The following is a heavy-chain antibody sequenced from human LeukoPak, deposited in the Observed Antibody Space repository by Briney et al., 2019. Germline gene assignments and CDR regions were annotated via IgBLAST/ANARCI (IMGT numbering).Heavy chain of an antibody. J-gene: IGHJ5*01. CDR1: GFTFKNFV. CDR3: ARKWWENWFDS. D-gene: IGHD2-15*01. V-gene: IGHV3-23*01. CDR2: ISGNTGAT. Sequence: PGGSLRLSCAASGFTFKNFVMTWVRQAPGQGLDWVSAISGNTGATYYADSVKGRFTISRDNSKNTLYLQMNGLRAEDTAVYYCARKWWENWFDSWGQGALVTVSS.